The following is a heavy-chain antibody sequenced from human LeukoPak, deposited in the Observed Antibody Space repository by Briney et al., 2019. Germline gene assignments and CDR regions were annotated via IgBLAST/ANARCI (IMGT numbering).Heavy chain of an antibody. D-gene: IGHD2-2*01. Sequence: GASVKVSCKASGYAFTSYYMHWVRQAPGQGLEWMGIINPSGGSTSYAQKLQGRVTMTTDTSTSTAYMELRSLRSDDTAVYYCARDREYQLEVPSAFDIWGQGTMVTVSS. CDR2: INPSGGST. CDR1: GYAFTSYY. CDR3: ARDREYQLEVPSAFDI. J-gene: IGHJ3*02. V-gene: IGHV1-46*01.